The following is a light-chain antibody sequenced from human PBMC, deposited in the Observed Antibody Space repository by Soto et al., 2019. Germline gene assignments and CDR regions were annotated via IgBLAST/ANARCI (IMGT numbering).Light chain of an antibody. CDR1: SSNVGDNP. CDR3: AAWDDSLNAL. J-gene: IGLJ1*01. Sequence: QSALTQPPSASGTPGQRITISCSGSSSNVGDNPVNWYQQLPGAAPKLLIHINDQRPSGVPDRFSGSKSGTSASLAISGLQPEDEADYYCAAWDDSLNALFGTGTKLT. CDR2: IND. V-gene: IGLV1-44*01.